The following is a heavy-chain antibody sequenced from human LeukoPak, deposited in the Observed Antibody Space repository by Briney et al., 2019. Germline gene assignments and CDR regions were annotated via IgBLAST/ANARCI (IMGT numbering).Heavy chain of an antibody. J-gene: IGHJ4*02. CDR3: ARAFNYYADY. Sequence: GGSLRLSCAASGFTVSSNYMSWVRQAPGKGLEWVSVIYSGGSTYYADSVKGRLTISRDNSKNTLYLQMNSLRAEDTAVYYCARAFNYYADYWGQGTLVTVSS. CDR2: IYSGGST. D-gene: IGHD3-10*01. CDR1: GFTVSSNY. V-gene: IGHV3-53*01.